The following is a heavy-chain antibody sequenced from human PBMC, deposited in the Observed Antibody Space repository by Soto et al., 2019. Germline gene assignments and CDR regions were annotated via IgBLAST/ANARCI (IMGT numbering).Heavy chain of an antibody. Sequence: ASVKVSCKVSGYTLTELSMHWVRQAPGKGLEWMGGFDPEDGETIYAQKFQGRVTMTEDTSTDTAYMELSSLRSEDTAVYYCGTVSKVAGDYYFDYWGQGTLVTVSS. CDR1: GYTLTELS. J-gene: IGHJ4*02. CDR3: GTVSKVAGDYYFDY. V-gene: IGHV1-24*01. D-gene: IGHD6-19*01. CDR2: FDPEDGET.